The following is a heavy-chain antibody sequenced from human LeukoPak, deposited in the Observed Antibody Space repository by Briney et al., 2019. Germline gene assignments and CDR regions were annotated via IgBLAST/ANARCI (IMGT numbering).Heavy chain of an antibody. CDR3: ARSAVTGPGWIDS. CDR2: IYSGGSA. J-gene: IGHJ5*01. V-gene: IGHV3-53*01. CDR1: GFTVSSNY. D-gene: IGHD6-19*01. Sequence: GGSLRPSCAASGFTVSSNYMTWVRQAPGKGLEWVSGIYSGGSAYYADSVKGRFTISGDNSKNTLYLQVNGLRGDDTAVYYCARSAVTGPGWIDSWGQGTLVTVSS.